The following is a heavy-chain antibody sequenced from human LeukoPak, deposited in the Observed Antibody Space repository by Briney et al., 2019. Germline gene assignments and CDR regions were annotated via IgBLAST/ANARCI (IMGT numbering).Heavy chain of an antibody. J-gene: IGHJ5*02. D-gene: IGHD6-25*01. CDR2: FNPRDSST. Sequence: GESLKISCTTSGYTFTNYWLAWVRQMPGKGLEWVGIFNPRDSSTRYSPSIQRQATFSADNSISTAYLQWSSLRASDTAIYYCARHYGSAWFAHWGQGTQVTVSS. V-gene: IGHV5-51*01. CDR3: ARHYGSAWFAH. CDR1: GYTFTNYW.